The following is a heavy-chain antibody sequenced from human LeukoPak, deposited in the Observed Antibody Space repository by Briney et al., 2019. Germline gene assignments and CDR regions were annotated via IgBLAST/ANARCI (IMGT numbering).Heavy chain of an antibody. Sequence: EASVKVSCKASGYTFTGYYMRWVRQAPGQGLEWMGWINPNSGGTNYAQKFQGRVTMTRDTSISTAYMELSRLRSDDTAVYYCARDWGSGWYDYWGQGTLVTVSS. J-gene: IGHJ4*02. V-gene: IGHV1-2*02. CDR1: GYTFTGYY. CDR3: ARDWGSGWYDY. D-gene: IGHD6-19*01. CDR2: INPNSGGT.